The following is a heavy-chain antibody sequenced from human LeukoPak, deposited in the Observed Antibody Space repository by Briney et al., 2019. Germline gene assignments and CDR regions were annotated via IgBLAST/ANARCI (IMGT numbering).Heavy chain of an antibody. CDR3: AKVRRYSSSWYFDY. D-gene: IGHD6-13*01. Sequence: GGSLRLSCAASGFTFSSYAMSWVRQAPGKGLEWVSAISGSGGSTYYADSVKGRFTISRDNSKNTLYLQMNSLRAEDTAVYCCAKVRRYSSSWYFDYWGQGTLVTVSS. CDR1: GFTFSSYA. J-gene: IGHJ4*02. CDR2: ISGSGGST. V-gene: IGHV3-23*01.